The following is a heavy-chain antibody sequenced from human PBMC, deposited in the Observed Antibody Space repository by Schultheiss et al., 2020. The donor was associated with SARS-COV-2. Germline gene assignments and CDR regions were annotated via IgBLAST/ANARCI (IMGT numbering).Heavy chain of an antibody. CDR3: STYRY. Sequence: GGSLRLSCAASGFAFSSFGMHWVRQAPGKGLEWVGRIKTRSEGETTDYAAPVKGRFTISRDDSKNILYLQMNNLTIEDTAVYYCSTYRYWGRGTLVTVSS. V-gene: IGHV3-15*01. J-gene: IGHJ4*02. D-gene: IGHD3-16*02. CDR2: IKTRSEGETT. CDR1: GFAFSSFG.